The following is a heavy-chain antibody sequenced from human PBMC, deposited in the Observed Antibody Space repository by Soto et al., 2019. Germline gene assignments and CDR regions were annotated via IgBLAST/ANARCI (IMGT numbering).Heavy chain of an antibody. J-gene: IGHJ4*02. D-gene: IGHD3-16*01. V-gene: IGHV3-66*01. CDR1: GFTVSTKY. Sequence: EVQLVESGGGLVQPGGSLRLSCAASGFTVSTKYMSWVRQAPGKGLEWVSVIYSGGSTFYADSVRGRFTISRDNSKNTVNLQMHSVRAEDTAVYYCARDPWAADYWGQGTLVTVSS. CDR2: IYSGGST. CDR3: ARDPWAADY.